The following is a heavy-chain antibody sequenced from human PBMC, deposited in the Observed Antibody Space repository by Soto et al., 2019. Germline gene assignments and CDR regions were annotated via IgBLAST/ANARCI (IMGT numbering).Heavy chain of an antibody. CDR3: ARDIGAAAATIFDY. J-gene: IGHJ4*02. CDR1: GGSISSYY. V-gene: IGHV4-4*07. CDR2: IYTSGST. Sequence: TSETLSLTCTVSGGSISSYYWSWIRQPAGKGLEWIGRIYTSGSTNYNPSLKSRVTMSVDTSKNQFSLKLSSVTAADTAVYYCARDIGAAAATIFDYWGQGTLVTVSS. D-gene: IGHD6-13*01.